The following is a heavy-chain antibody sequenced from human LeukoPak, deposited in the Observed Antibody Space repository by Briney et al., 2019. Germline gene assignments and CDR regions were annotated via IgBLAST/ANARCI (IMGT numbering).Heavy chain of an antibody. CDR2: ISTSDNYI. CDR1: GFTFNRYW. V-gene: IGHV3-21*01. CDR3: ARGPKMDV. J-gene: IGHJ6*02. Sequence: GGSLRLSCAASGFTFNRYWMSWVRQAPGKGLEWVSSISTSDNYIYYADSVKGRFTISRDNAKNSVFLQMNSLRGDDTAVYFCARGPKMDVWGQGTTVTVSS.